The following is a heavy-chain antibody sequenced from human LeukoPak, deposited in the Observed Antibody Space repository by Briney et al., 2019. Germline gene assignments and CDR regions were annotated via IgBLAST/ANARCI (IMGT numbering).Heavy chain of an antibody. V-gene: IGHV3-74*01. J-gene: IGHJ4*02. Sequence: QPGGSLRLSCAASRFTFSSYWMHWVRHAPGKGLVWVSRINSDGSSTTYADSVKGRFTISRDNAKNTLYLQMDSLRAEDTAVYYCAKGRPGYTYLDFDYWGQGTLVTVSS. CDR1: RFTFSSYW. D-gene: IGHD5-18*01. CDR2: INSDGSST. CDR3: AKGRPGYTYLDFDY.